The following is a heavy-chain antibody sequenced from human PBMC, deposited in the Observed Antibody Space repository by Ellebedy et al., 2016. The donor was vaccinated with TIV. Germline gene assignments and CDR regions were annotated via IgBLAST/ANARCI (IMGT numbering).Heavy chain of an antibody. CDR3: AREGTYGSGQRPLDY. D-gene: IGHD3-10*01. J-gene: IGHJ4*02. CDR1: GGTFSSYA. Sequence: SVKVSXKASGGTFSSYAISWVRQAPGQGLEWMGGIIRIFGTVNYAQKFQGRVTITADESTSTAYMDLRSLGSGDTAVYYCAREGTYGSGQRPLDYWGQGTLVTVSS. CDR2: IIRIFGTV. V-gene: IGHV1-69*13.